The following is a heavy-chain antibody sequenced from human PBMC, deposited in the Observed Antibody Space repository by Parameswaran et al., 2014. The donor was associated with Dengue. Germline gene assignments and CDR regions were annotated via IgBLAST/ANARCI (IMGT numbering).Heavy chain of an antibody. CDR2: IDWDDDK. Sequence: WIRQPPGKALEWLALIDWDDDKYYSTSLKTRLTISKDTSKNQVVLTMTNMDPVDTATYYCARSTAVLWFGELLGESFDYWGQGTLVTVSS. D-gene: IGHD3-10*01. V-gene: IGHV2-70*01. CDR3: ARSTAVLWFGELLGESFDY. J-gene: IGHJ4*02.